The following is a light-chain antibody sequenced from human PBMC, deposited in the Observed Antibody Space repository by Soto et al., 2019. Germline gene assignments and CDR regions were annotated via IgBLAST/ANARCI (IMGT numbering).Light chain of an antibody. CDR1: QDIRND. CDR3: GQGYYFRQT. Sequence: AIQMTQSPSSLSASIGDRVTITCRASQDIRNDLSWYQQKPGQAPKLLIYAASILQGGVPSTFSGSGSGTDFTLTVSSLQPGDFATYYCGQGYYFRQTFGKGTKVEI. J-gene: IGKJ1*01. V-gene: IGKV1-6*01. CDR2: AAS.